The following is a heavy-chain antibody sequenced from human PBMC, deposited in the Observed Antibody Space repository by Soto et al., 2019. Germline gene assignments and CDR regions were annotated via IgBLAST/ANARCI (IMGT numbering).Heavy chain of an antibody. D-gene: IGHD1-7*01. J-gene: IGHJ4*02. Sequence: EVQLLESGGGLVQPGGSLRLSCAASGFAFSNYAMNWVRQAPGKGLEWVSVIRGSGGSTYYTDSVKGRFTISRDTSKNTLYLQMTSLRAEHTAGYYCAKRATGTDFDYWGQGTLVTVSS. CDR2: IRGSGGST. CDR3: AKRATGTDFDY. CDR1: GFAFSNYA. V-gene: IGHV3-23*01.